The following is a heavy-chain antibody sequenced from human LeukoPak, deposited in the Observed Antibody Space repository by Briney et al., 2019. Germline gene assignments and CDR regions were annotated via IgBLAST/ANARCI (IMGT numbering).Heavy chain of an antibody. V-gene: IGHV3-23*01. D-gene: IGHD5-18*01. CDR1: GFTFSSYA. CDR2: ISGRGGST. CDR3: AKQRGYSYGYLGASYFDY. Sequence: PGGSLRLSCAASGFTFSSYAVSWVRQAPGVGLEWVSTISGRGGSTYYADSVKGRFTISRDNSKNTLYLQMNSLRAEDTAVYYCAKQRGYSYGYLGASYFDYWGQGTLVTVSS. J-gene: IGHJ4*02.